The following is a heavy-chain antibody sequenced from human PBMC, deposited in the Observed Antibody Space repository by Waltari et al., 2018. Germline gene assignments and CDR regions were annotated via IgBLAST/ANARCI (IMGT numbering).Heavy chain of an antibody. Sequence: QVQLQESGPGLVKPSETLSLTCAVSGDSITSASYWGWIRQPPGKGLEWIGYVYHFGSSSYNPALMSRVTMSVDTSKRQFSLNLSSVTAADTAVYYCARHESAHYGGFDSWGRGTLVTVSA. CDR3: ARHESAHYGGFDS. CDR1: GDSITSASY. V-gene: IGHV4-38-2*01. D-gene: IGHD4-17*01. CDR2: VYHFGSS. J-gene: IGHJ4*02.